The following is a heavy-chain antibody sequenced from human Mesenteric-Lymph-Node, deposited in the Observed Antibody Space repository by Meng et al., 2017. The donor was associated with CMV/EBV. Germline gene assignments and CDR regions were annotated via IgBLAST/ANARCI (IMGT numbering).Heavy chain of an antibody. D-gene: IGHD4-23*01. CDR2: INHSGST. Sequence: VQLQTWGAGLFKPSETLSLTCAVYGGSFSGYYWSWIRQPPGKGLEWIGEINHSGSTNYNPSLKSRVTISVDTSKNQFSLKLSSVTAADTAVYYCARHQRWLKSEGGFNYWGQGTLVTVSS. CDR1: GGSFSGYY. CDR3: ARHQRWLKSEGGFNY. J-gene: IGHJ4*02. V-gene: IGHV4-34*01.